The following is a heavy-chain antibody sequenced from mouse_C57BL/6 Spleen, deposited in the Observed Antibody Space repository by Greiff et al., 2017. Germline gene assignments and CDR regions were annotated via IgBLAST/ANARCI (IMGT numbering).Heavy chain of an antibody. J-gene: IGHJ2*01. Sequence: EVKVVESGGGLVKPGGSLKLSCAASGFTFSSYTMSWVRQTPEKRLEWVATISGGGGNTYYPDSVKGRFTISRDNAKNTLYLQMSSLRSEDTALYYCARRATAYFDYWGQGTTLTVSS. D-gene: IGHD1-2*01. V-gene: IGHV5-9*01. CDR1: GFTFSSYT. CDR2: ISGGGGNT. CDR3: ARRATAYFDY.